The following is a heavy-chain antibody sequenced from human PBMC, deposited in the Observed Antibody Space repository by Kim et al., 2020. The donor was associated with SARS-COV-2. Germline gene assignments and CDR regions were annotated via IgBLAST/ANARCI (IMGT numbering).Heavy chain of an antibody. V-gene: IGHV4-59*01. CDR1: GGSISSYY. CDR2: IYYSGST. J-gene: IGHJ6*02. CDR3: ARDPGYYDFWSGYPPYYYGMDV. D-gene: IGHD3-3*01. Sequence: SETLSLTCTVSGGSISSYYWSWIRQPPGKGLEWIGYIYYSGSTNYNPSLKSRVTISVDTSKNQFSLKLSSVTAADTAVYYCARDPGYYDFWSGYPPYYYGMDVWGQGTTVTVSS.